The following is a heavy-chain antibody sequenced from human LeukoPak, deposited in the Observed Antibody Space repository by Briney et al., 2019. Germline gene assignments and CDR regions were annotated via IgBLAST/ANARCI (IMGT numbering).Heavy chain of an antibody. D-gene: IGHD1-26*01. Sequence: PGGSLRLSRAASGFTFSNSLMAWVRQAPGKGLEWVANIKQDGTTKHYAESLKGRFTISRDNPKNSLYLQMNTMRVDDTAVYYCARDTIGSLDYWGQGILVTVAS. J-gene: IGHJ4*02. CDR2: IKQDGTTK. CDR1: GFTFSNSL. V-gene: IGHV3-7*01. CDR3: ARDTIGSLDY.